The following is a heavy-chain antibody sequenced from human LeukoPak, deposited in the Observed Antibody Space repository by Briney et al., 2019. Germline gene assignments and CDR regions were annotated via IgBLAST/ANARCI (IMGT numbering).Heavy chain of an antibody. J-gene: IGHJ4*02. Sequence: GASVKVSCKASGGTFSSYAISWVRQAPGQGLEWMGWINPNSGGTNYAQKFQGRVTMTRDTSISTAYMELSRLRSDDTAVYYCARVGVYGDYVTIFDYWGQGTLVTVSS. CDR2: INPNSGGT. CDR1: GGTFSSYA. V-gene: IGHV1-2*02. CDR3: ARVGVYGDYVTIFDY. D-gene: IGHD4-17*01.